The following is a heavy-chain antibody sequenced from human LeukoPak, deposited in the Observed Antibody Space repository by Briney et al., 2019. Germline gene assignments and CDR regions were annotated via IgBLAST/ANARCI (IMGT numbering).Heavy chain of an antibody. Sequence: GGSLRLSCAASGFTFSSYWMSWVRQAPGKGLEWVANIKQDGSEKYYVDSVKGRFTISRDNAKNSLYLQMNSLRAEDTAVYYCARGGKEVRGVVYYYYYMDVWGKGTTVTISS. CDR3: ARGGKEVRGVVYYYYYMDV. CDR2: IKQDGSEK. CDR1: GFTFSSYW. V-gene: IGHV3-7*03. D-gene: IGHD3-10*01. J-gene: IGHJ6*03.